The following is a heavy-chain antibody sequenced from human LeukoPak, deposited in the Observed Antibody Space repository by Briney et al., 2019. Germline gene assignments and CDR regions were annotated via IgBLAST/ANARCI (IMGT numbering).Heavy chain of an antibody. CDR2: INPDGSDK. V-gene: IGHV3-7*01. Sequence: GGSLRLSCATSGFTFSTHWMIWVRQAPGKGLEWVANINPDGSDKQYLDSVKGRFTISRDSARNSLYLQMNSLRAEDTAVYYCVSGSGWIFDYCGQGTLVTVSS. CDR3: VSGSGWIFDY. CDR1: GFTFSTHW. J-gene: IGHJ4*02. D-gene: IGHD6-19*01.